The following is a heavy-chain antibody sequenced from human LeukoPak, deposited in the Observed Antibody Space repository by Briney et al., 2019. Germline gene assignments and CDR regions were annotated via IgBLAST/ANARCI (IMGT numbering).Heavy chain of an antibody. CDR3: ARSYRATAGIVDV. Sequence: GGSLRLSCAASDFTLSDYCMTWIRQAPGKGLEWLSYISDSGSDMYSADSVKGRFTISRDNAKNSLYLQMNSLRAEDTAVYYCARSYRATAGIVDVWGQGTTVTVSS. CDR1: DFTLSDYC. V-gene: IGHV3-11*01. J-gene: IGHJ6*02. CDR2: ISDSGSDM. D-gene: IGHD6-13*01.